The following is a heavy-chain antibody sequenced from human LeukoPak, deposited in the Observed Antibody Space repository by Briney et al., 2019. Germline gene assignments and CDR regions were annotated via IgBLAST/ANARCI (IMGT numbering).Heavy chain of an antibody. D-gene: IGHD6-25*01. Sequence: PGGSLRLSCAASGFTFSTYAMAWVRQAPGKGLEWVSSVNDRGDDAYYTDSVKGRFTISRDNSKNTLYLQMNSLRAEDTAVYYCARAAATDLDYWGQGTLVTVSS. J-gene: IGHJ4*02. CDR1: GFTFSTYA. CDR2: VNDRGDDA. V-gene: IGHV3-23*01. CDR3: ARAAATDLDY.